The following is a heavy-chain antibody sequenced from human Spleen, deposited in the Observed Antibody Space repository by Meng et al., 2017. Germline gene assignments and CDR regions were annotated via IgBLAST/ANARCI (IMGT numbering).Heavy chain of an antibody. Sequence: DVQLVESVGGLVKPGGSLRLSCEGSGFTFSNAYMTWVRQVPGKRLEWVGRIKSKPDGETIDYAAPVKGRFTISRDDSKNTVYLQMNSLKTEDTAVYYCSGHIDYWGQGTLVTVSS. J-gene: IGHJ4*02. CDR2: IKSKPDGETI. CDR3: SGHIDY. D-gene: IGHD5-12*01. CDR1: GFTFSNAY. V-gene: IGHV3-15*01.